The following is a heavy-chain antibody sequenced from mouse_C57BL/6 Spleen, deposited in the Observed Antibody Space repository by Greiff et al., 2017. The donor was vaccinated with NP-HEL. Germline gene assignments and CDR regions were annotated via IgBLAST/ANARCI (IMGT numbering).Heavy chain of an antibody. CDR3: LRGGYDDGAWFAY. J-gene: IGHJ3*01. Sequence: EVHLVESGGGLVQPGGSLKLSCAASGFTFSDYYMYWVRQTPEKRLEWVAYISDGGGSTYYPDTVKGRFTISRDNAKSTLYLQMSRLKSEDTAMYYCLRGGYDDGAWFAYWGQGTLVTVSA. CDR2: ISDGGGST. CDR1: GFTFSDYY. V-gene: IGHV5-12*01. D-gene: IGHD2-2*01.